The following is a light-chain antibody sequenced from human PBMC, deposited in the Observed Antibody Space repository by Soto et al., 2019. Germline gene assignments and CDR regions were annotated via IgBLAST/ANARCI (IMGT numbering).Light chain of an antibody. Sequence: QSALTQPPSASGSPGQSITISCTGTSSDVGGYNYVSWYQQHPGKAPKLMIYEVSKRPSGVSNRFSGSKSGNTASLTISGLQAEDEADYYCSSYAGSSTSDVFGTGTKVTVL. CDR2: EVS. CDR1: SSDVGGYNY. J-gene: IGLJ1*01. V-gene: IGLV2-14*01. CDR3: SSYAGSSTSDV.